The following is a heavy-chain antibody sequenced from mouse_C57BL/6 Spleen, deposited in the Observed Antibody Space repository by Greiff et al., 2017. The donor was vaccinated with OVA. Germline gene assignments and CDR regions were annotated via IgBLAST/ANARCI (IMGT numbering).Heavy chain of an antibody. CDR1: GYAFSSYW. CDR2: IYPGDGDT. Sequence: QVQLQQSGAELVKPGASVKISCKASGYAFSSYWTHFLKQMPGKGLCFILHIYPGDGDTNYNGKFKGKATLTADKSSSPAYMQLSSLTSEDSAVYFCARSREGGIYYDYGVAYWGQGTLVTVSA. CDR3: ARSREGGIYYDYGVAY. J-gene: IGHJ3*01. D-gene: IGHD2-4*01. V-gene: IGHV1-80*01.